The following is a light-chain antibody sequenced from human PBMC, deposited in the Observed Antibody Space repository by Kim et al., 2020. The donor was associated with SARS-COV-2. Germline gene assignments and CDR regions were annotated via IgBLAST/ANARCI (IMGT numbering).Light chain of an antibody. CDR1: QSISSW. V-gene: IGKV1-5*01. CDR2: DAS. J-gene: IGKJ1*01. CDR3: QQYKSYWT. Sequence: DIQMTQSPSTLSASVGDRVTITCRASQSISSWLAWYQQKPGKAPKVLIYDASSLESGVPSRFSGSRSGTEFTLTISSLQPDDFATYYCQQYKSYWTFGQGTKVDIK.